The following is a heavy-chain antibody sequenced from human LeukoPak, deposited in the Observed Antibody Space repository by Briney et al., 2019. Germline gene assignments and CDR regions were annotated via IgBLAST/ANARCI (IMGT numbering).Heavy chain of an antibody. D-gene: IGHD1-26*01. Sequence: GGSLRLSCAASRFTLGNYWMSWVRQAPGKGLEWVSIIYSDGSTYYADSVKGRFTISRDTSKNTLFLQMNSLRAEDTAVYYCARIYSGSHYSWGQGTLVTISS. J-gene: IGHJ4*02. CDR2: IYSDGST. CDR3: ARIYSGSHYS. V-gene: IGHV3-53*01. CDR1: RFTLGNYW.